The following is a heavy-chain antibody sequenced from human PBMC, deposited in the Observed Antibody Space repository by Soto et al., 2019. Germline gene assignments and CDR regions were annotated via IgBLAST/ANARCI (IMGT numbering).Heavy chain of an antibody. V-gene: IGHV3-23*01. J-gene: IGHJ4*02. CDR1: GFTFSDYA. D-gene: IGHD3-10*01. Sequence: EVQLLESGGGLIQPGGSLRLSCAASGFTFSDYAMTWVRQAPGKGLEWVSVITGSGGKTFYADYVKGRFSISRDNSKNTVYLEINSLRAEDTAVYYCAKGILSDYYGPGTYDYWGQGTLVTVSS. CDR2: ITGSGGKT. CDR3: AKGILSDYYGPGTYDY.